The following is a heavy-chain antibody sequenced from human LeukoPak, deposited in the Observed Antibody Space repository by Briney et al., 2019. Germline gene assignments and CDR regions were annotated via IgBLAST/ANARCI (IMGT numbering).Heavy chain of an antibody. CDR2: INNSGST. J-gene: IGHJ6*02. V-gene: IGHV4-34*01. CDR1: GGSFSGYY. Sequence: PSETLSLTCAVYGGSFSGYYWSWVRQPPGKGLEWVGEINNSGSTNYNPSLKSQVNISVATSKNQSSLKLSSVIAADTAVYYCSRDSDYYYGMDVWGQGTTVTVSS. CDR3: SRDSDYYYGMDV.